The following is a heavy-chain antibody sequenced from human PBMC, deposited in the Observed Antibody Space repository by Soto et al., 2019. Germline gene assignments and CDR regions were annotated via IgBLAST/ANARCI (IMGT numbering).Heavy chain of an antibody. J-gene: IGHJ4*02. V-gene: IGHV1-18*01. CDR1: GYTFLSYG. Sequence: QVQLVQSGVEVKKPGASVKVSCKASGYTFLSYGISWVRQAPGQGLEWMGWISAYSGNTDYAQRLQDRVTLTTDTSTSTAYMELRSLRSDDTAVYYCARNPSGSSFDYWGQGTLVTVS. D-gene: IGHD1-26*01. CDR3: ARNPSGSSFDY. CDR2: ISAYSGNT.